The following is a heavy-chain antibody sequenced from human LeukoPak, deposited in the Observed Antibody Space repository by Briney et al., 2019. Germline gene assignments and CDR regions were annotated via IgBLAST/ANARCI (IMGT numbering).Heavy chain of an antibody. Sequence: SVKVSCKASGGTFSSYAISWVRQAPGQGLEWMGGIIPIFGTANYAQKFQGRVTITADESTSTAYMELSSLRSEDTAVYYCATEEVSYGDDAFDIWGQGTMVTVSS. V-gene: IGHV1-69*13. D-gene: IGHD4-17*01. CDR3: ATEEVSYGDDAFDI. CDR1: GGTFSSYA. J-gene: IGHJ3*02. CDR2: IIPIFGTA.